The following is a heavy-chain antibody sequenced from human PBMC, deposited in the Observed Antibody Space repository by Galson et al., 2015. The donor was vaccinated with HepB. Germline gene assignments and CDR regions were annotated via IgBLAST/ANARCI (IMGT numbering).Heavy chain of an antibody. V-gene: IGHV3-48*02. J-gene: IGHJ4*02. CDR1: GFTFSTYS. D-gene: IGHD2-15*01. Sequence: SLRLSCAASGFTFSTYSMNWVRQAPGKGLEWVSYISSSSTTKYYADSVKGRFTISRDNAMKSLYLQMNSLRDEDTAVYYCARGDAPRVCSGGSCNDYWGQGTLVTVSS. CDR2: ISSSSTTK. CDR3: ARGDAPRVCSGGSCNDY.